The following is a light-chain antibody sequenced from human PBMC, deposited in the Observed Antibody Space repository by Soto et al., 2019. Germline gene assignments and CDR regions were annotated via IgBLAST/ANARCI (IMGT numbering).Light chain of an antibody. J-gene: IGKJ3*01. CDR2: GAS. CDR3: QQYGSSPPIT. Sequence: EIVLTQSPGTLSLSPGERATLSCRASQSVSSSYLAWYQQKPGQAPRLLIYGASSRATGIPDSFSGSGSGTEFTLTISRLEPEDFAVYYSQQYGSSPPITFGPGTKVDIK. CDR1: QSVSSSY. V-gene: IGKV3-20*01.